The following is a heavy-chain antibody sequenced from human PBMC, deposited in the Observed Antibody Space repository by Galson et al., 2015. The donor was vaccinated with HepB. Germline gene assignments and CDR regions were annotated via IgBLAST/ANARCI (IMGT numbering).Heavy chain of an antibody. CDR1: GFTFSDFF. V-gene: IGHV3-11*01. D-gene: IGHD6-19*01. Sequence: SLRLSCAASGFTFSDFFMSWIRQAPGEGLEWVSYISSGGDKMDYADSVKGRFTISRDNAKNSLYLQMNSLRDEDTAIYYCARDRGAVTGDYFDYWGQGTLVTVSS. CDR3: ARDRGAVTGDYFDY. CDR2: ISSGGDKM. J-gene: IGHJ4*02.